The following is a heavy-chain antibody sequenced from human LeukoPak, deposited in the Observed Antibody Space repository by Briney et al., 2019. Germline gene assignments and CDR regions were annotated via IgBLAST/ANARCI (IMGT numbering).Heavy chain of an antibody. Sequence: KPSETLSLTCSVSGGSISSYYWSWIRQPPGKGLEWIGYIYYSGSTNYNPSLKSRVTISVDASKNQLSLKLSSVTAADTAVYYCASGTPNILGYWGQGTLVTVSS. CDR1: GGSISSYY. V-gene: IGHV4-59*08. J-gene: IGHJ4*02. CDR2: IYYSGST. D-gene: IGHD2-21*01. CDR3: ASGTPNILGY.